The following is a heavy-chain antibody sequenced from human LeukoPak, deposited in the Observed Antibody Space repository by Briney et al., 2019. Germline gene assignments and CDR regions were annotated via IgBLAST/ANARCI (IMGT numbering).Heavy chain of an antibody. CDR3: ARDPGSAFGGVIVKVNYYYMDV. D-gene: IGHD3-16*02. CDR1: GFTFSGYW. J-gene: IGHJ6*03. CDR2: IKQDGSEK. V-gene: IGHV3-7*01. Sequence: GGSLRLSCVGSGFTFSGYWMSWARRAPGKGLEWVANIKQDGSEKYYVDSVEGRFTISRDNAKNSLYLQMNSLRAEDTAVYYCARDPGSAFGGVIVKVNYYYMDVWGKGTTVTVSS.